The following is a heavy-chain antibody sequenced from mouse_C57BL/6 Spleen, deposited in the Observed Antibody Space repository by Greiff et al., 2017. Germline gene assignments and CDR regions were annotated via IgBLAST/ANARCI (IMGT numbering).Heavy chain of an antibody. CDR3: AKHGGITTVVATDYFDY. V-gene: IGHV5-6*01. J-gene: IGHJ2*01. D-gene: IGHD1-1*01. Sequence: EVKLMESGGDLVKPGGSLKLSCAAPGFTFSSYGMSWVRQTPDKRLEWVATISSGGSYTYYPDSVKGRFTISRDNAKNTLYLQMSSLMSEDTSMYYCAKHGGITTVVATDYFDYWGQGATLTVSS. CDR1: GFTFSSYG. CDR2: ISSGGSYT.